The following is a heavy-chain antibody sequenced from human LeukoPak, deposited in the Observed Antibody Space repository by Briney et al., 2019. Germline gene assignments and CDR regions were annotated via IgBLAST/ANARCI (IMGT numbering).Heavy chain of an antibody. CDR2: INQDVSEK. CDR3: ARESRYGDPSFDY. CDR1: GFTFRSYW. Sequence: GGSLRLSCAASGFTFRSYWMTWVRQAPGKGLEWVANINQDVSEKYSVDSVKGRFTISRDNAKNSLYLQMNSLRAEDTAVYYCARESRYGDPSFDYWGQGTLVTVSS. V-gene: IGHV3-7*01. J-gene: IGHJ4*02. D-gene: IGHD4-17*01.